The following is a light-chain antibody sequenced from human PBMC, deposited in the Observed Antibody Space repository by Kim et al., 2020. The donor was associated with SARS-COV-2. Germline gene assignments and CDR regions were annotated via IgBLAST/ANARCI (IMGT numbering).Light chain of an antibody. Sequence: SSELTQDSAVPVALGQTVRITCQGDNLRNSYTSWYQQRPGQAPVLVIYGRNNRPSGIPDRFSGSLSADTGPLPITGTLAADEADNYCCSRASSGNHVMFG. CDR3: CSRASSGNHVM. V-gene: IGLV3-19*01. CDR1: NLRNSY. J-gene: IGLJ3*02. CDR2: GRN.